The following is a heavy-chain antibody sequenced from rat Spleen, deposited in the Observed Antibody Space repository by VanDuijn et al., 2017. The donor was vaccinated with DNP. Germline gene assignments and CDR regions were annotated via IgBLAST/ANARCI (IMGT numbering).Heavy chain of an antibody. CDR2: ISTVGDNA. CDR3: ATPAHYGFNSYFFDY. V-gene: IGHV5S13*01. CDR1: GFTFSKYG. Sequence: EVQLVESGGGLVQPGRSLKLSCAASGFTFSKYGMAWVRHAPTKGLEWVASISTVGDNAYYRDSVKGRFTISRDNAKNTQFLQMDSLRSEDTATYYCATPAHYGFNSYFFDYWGQGVMVTVSS. D-gene: IGHD1-11*01. J-gene: IGHJ2*01.